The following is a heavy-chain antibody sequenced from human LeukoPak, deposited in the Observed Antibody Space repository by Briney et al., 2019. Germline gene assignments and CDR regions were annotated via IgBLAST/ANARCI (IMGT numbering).Heavy chain of an antibody. CDR2: ISSSGSTI. D-gene: IGHD6-19*01. CDR3: ARDRMGGAVAGPELGNDY. Sequence: GGSLRRSCAASGFTFSDYYMSWIRQAPGKGLEWVSYISSSGSTIYYADSVKGRFTISRDNAKNSLYLQMNSLRAEDTAVYYCARDRMGGAVAGPELGNDYWGQGTLVTVSS. CDR1: GFTFSDYY. V-gene: IGHV3-11*04. J-gene: IGHJ4*02.